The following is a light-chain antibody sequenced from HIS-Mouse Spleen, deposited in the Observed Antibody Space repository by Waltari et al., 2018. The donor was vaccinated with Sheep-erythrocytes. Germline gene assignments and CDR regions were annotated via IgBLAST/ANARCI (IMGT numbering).Light chain of an antibody. V-gene: IGLV3-1*01. CDR3: QAWDSSTAV. CDR2: QDS. J-gene: IGLJ2*01. CDR1: KLGDKY. Sequence: SYELTQPPSVSVSPGQTASITCSGDKLGDKYACWYQQKPGQSPVLVIYQDSKRPSGITERFSGSNSGNTATLTISGTHAMDEADYYCQAWDSSTAVFGGGTKLTVL.